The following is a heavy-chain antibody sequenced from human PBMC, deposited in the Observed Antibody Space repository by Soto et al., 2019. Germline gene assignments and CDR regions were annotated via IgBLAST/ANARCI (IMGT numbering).Heavy chain of an antibody. Sequence: VASVKVSCKASGGTFSSYAISWVRQAPGQGLEWMGGIIPIFGTANYAQKFQGRVTITADESTSTAYMELSSLRSEDTAVYYCARDRRVTPSYYDFWSGYYKLGYWGQGTLVTVSS. J-gene: IGHJ4*02. CDR3: ARDRRVTPSYYDFWSGYYKLGY. CDR2: IIPIFGTA. CDR1: GGTFSSYA. V-gene: IGHV1-69*13. D-gene: IGHD3-3*01.